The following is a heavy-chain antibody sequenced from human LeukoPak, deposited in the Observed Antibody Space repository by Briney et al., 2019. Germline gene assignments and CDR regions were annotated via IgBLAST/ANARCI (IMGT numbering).Heavy chain of an antibody. CDR1: GFTFSSYS. CDR2: ISSSSSSYI. D-gene: IGHD1-7*01. CDR3: ARDGINWNYRPYYFDY. V-gene: IGHV3-21*01. J-gene: IGHJ4*02. Sequence: PGGSLRLSCAASGFTFSSYSMNWVRQAPGKGLEWVSSISSSSSSYIYYADSVKGRFTISRDNAKNSLYLQMNGLRAEDTAVYYCARDGINWNYRPYYFDYWGQGTLVTVSS.